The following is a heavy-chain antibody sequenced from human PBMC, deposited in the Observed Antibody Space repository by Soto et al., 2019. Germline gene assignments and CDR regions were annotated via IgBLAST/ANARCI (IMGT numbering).Heavy chain of an antibody. J-gene: IGHJ4*02. D-gene: IGHD3-16*02. CDR2: ISGSGGST. CDR1: GFTFSSYA. CDR3: ATPTGYDYVWGSYRPVDY. Sequence: EVQLLESGGGLVQPGGSLRLSCAASGFTFSSYAMSWVRQAPGKGLEWVSAISGSGGSTYYADSVKGRFIISRDNSKNTLYLQMNSLRAEDTAVYYCATPTGYDYVWGSYRPVDYWGQGTLVTVSS. V-gene: IGHV3-23*01.